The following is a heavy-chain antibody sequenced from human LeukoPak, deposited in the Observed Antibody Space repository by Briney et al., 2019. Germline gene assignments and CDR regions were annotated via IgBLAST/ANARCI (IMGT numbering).Heavy chain of an antibody. Sequence: GGSLRLSCAASGFTFSSYGMHWVRQAPGKGLEWVAFIRYDGNDKYYADSVKGRFTISRDNSKNTLYLQMNSLRAEDTAVYYCAKDGSSWSLDYWGQGTLVTVSS. CDR2: IRYDGNDK. D-gene: IGHD6-13*01. V-gene: IGHV3-30*02. J-gene: IGHJ4*02. CDR1: GFTFSSYG. CDR3: AKDGSSWSLDY.